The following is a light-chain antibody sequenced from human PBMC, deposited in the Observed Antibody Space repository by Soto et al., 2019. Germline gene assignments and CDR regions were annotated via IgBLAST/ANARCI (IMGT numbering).Light chain of an antibody. CDR2: DAS. Sequence: IVLTQSPATLSLSPGERASLSCRASQTVGKDLAWYQWRPGQAPRLLIFDASTRATGVPPRFSGSRSGSDFNLTISSLDPEDFALYYCQQRSALPFTFGGGT. J-gene: IGKJ4*01. CDR3: QQRSALPFT. V-gene: IGKV3-11*01. CDR1: QTVGKD.